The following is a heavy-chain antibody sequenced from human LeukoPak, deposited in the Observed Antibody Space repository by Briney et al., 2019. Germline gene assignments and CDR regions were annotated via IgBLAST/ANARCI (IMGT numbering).Heavy chain of an antibody. CDR3: ARGGVYYDSSGYWDFDY. CDR1: GFTFDDYA. Sequence: QSGGSLRLSCAASGFTFDDYAMHWVRQAPGKGLEWVSLISWDGGSTYYADSVKGRFTISRDNSKNSLYLQMNSLRAEDTAVYYCARGGVYYDSSGYWDFDYWGQGTLVTVSS. D-gene: IGHD3-22*01. CDR2: ISWDGGST. V-gene: IGHV3-43D*03. J-gene: IGHJ4*02.